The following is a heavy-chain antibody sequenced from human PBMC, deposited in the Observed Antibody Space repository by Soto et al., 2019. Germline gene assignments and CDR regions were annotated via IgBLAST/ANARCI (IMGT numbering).Heavy chain of an antibody. J-gene: IGHJ4*02. CDR2: IYDSGST. CDR1: GCSISSYY. Sequence: SETLSLTCTVSGCSISSYYWSWIRQPPVKGLEWIWYIYDSGSTNYNPSLKSRGTISLYTSNNQFSPKLSSVTAADTAVYYCAGTNTAPLDYWGQGTLVTVSS. CDR3: AGTNTAPLDY. D-gene: IGHD5-18*01. V-gene: IGHV4-59*08.